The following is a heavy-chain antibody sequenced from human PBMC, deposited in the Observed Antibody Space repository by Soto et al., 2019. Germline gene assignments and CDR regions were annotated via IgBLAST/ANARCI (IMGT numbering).Heavy chain of an antibody. V-gene: IGHV3-33*01. Sequence: GGSLRLSCAASGFTFSSYGMHWVRQAPGKGLEWVAVIWYDGSNKYYADSVKGRFTISRDNSKNTLYLQMNSLRAEDTAVYYCARDLLSPEGYCSGGSCYPPYYYGMDVWGQGTTVTVSS. CDR1: GFTFSSYG. D-gene: IGHD2-15*01. CDR2: IWYDGSNK. J-gene: IGHJ6*02. CDR3: ARDLLSPEGYCSGGSCYPPYYYGMDV.